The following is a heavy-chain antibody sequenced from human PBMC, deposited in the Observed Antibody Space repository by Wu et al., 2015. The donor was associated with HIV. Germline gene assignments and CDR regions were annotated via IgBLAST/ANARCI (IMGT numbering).Heavy chain of an antibody. J-gene: IGHJ4*02. V-gene: IGHV1-69*13. CDR2: IIPIFGTA. D-gene: IGHD3-22*01. Sequence: QVQLVQSGAEVKKPGSSVKVSCKASGGTFSSYAISWVRQAPGQGLEWMGRIIPIFGTANYAQKFQGRVTITADESTSTAYMELSSLRSEDTAVYYCARALYGGRGYSPHYYFDYWGQGTLVTVSS. CDR1: GGTFSSYA. CDR3: ARALYGGRGYSPHYYFDY.